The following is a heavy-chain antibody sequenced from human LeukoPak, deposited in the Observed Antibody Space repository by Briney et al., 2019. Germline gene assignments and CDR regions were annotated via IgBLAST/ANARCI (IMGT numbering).Heavy chain of an antibody. V-gene: IGHV3-74*01. CDR2: INPDGSSS. Sequence: GGSLRLSCAASGNYWMHWVRQAPGKGLVWVSRINPDGSSSGYADSVKGRFTISRDNAKNTLYVQMNSLRAEDTAVYYCTRDIYGPGDYWGQGTLVAVSS. J-gene: IGHJ4*02. D-gene: IGHD4-17*01. CDR3: TRDIYGPGDY. CDR1: GNYW.